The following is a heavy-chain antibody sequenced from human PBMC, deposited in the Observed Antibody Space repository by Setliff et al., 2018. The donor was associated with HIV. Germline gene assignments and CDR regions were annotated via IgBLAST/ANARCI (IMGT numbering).Heavy chain of an antibody. CDR3: ASGGAFCSGATCYFN. J-gene: IGHJ1*01. CDR2: ISSDGNKN. V-gene: IGHV3-30*01. D-gene: IGHD2-2*01. CDR1: GFTFSTYA. Sequence: GGSLRLSCAASGFTFSTYALHWVRQAPGKGLEWLAVISSDGNKNYYAESVRGRFTISRDNSKNTLYLQMNSLRAEDTALYYCASGGAFCSGATCYFNWGQGTQVTVSS.